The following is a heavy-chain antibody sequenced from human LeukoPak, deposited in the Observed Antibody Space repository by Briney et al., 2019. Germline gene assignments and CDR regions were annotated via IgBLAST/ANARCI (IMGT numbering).Heavy chain of an antibody. CDR3: ARWTTTFLDY. J-gene: IGHJ4*02. V-gene: IGHV1-46*01. CDR2: SNPSGDST. Sequence: ASVTVSCKASGYTFTNYYIHWLRQAPGHGLEWMGISNPSGDSTNYAQKFQGRVTMTRDTSTSTVYMDLSSLRSEDTAVYYCARWTTTFLDYWGQGTLVTVSS. CDR1: GYTFTNYY. D-gene: IGHD1-1*01.